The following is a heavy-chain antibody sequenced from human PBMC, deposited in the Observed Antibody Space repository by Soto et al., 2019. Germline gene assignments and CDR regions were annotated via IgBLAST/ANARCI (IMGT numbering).Heavy chain of an antibody. CDR1: GFTFSSYW. J-gene: IGHJ4*02. CDR2: INSDGSST. D-gene: IGHD2-2*01. Sequence: QSGGSLRLSCAASGFTFSSYWMHWVRQAPGKGLVWVSRINSDGSSTSYADSVKGRFTISRDNAKNTLYLQMNSLRAEDTAVYYCARDRGLGEGLVVPAALGYWGQGTLVTVSS. CDR3: ARDRGLGEGLVVPAALGY. V-gene: IGHV3-74*01.